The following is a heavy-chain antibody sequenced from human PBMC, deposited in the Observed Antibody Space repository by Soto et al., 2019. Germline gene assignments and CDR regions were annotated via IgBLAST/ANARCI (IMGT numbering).Heavy chain of an antibody. D-gene: IGHD3-9*01. J-gene: IGHJ4*02. V-gene: IGHV1-69*12. CDR2: IIPICGTA. CDR1: GGTFSSYA. Sequence: QVQLVQSGAEVKKPGSSVKVSCKASGGTFSSYAISWVRQAPGQGLEWMGGIIPICGTANYAQKFQGRVTITADESTSTAYMELSSLRSEDTAVYYCARDQDYDILTGYFKSGPFDYWGQGTLVTVSS. CDR3: ARDQDYDILTGYFKSGPFDY.